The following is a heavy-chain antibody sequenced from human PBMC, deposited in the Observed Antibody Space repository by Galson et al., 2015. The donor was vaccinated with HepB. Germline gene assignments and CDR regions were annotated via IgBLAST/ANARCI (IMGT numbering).Heavy chain of an antibody. CDR1: GFVFSSYS. Sequence: SLRLSCAASGFVFSSYSMNWVRQAPGKGLEWVSSISSSSSYIYYVDSVKGRFTISRDNAKNSLYLQLNNLRAEDTAVYYCAREGSYSGTWFSLGVLDHWGQGILVTVSS. J-gene: IGHJ4*02. D-gene: IGHD6-13*01. V-gene: IGHV3-21*01. CDR2: ISSSSSYI. CDR3: AREGSYSGTWFSLGVLDH.